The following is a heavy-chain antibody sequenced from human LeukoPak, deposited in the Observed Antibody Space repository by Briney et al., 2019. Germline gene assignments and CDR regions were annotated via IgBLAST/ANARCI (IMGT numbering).Heavy chain of an antibody. CDR3: ARGFRSDSSGRKFDC. D-gene: IGHD3-22*01. J-gene: IGHJ4*02. V-gene: IGHV1-8*01. CDR1: GYTFTSYD. CDR2: MNPNGGNT. Sequence: ASVKVSCKASGYTFTSYDINWVRQATGQGLEWMGWMNPNGGNTGYAQKFQDRVTMTRNTSVGTAYMELSSLGSEDTAMYYCARGFRSDSSGRKFDCWGQGTLVTVSS.